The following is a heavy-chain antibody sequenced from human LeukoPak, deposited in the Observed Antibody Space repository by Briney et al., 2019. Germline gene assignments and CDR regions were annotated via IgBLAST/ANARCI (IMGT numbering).Heavy chain of an antibody. Sequence: GGSLRLSCTASGFTTHYWLNWVRQSPGKGLEWVANIDRAGRVQHYVYSVVARFTISRASAKNSLDLQMHSLRAEDTAVYYCTGGSDKVLSGEYCYYMDVWGKGTTVTVSS. CDR1: GFTTHYW. CDR3: TGGSDKVLSGEYCYYMDV. V-gene: IGHV3-7*01. CDR2: IDRAGRVQ. D-gene: IGHD2/OR15-2a*01. J-gene: IGHJ6*03.